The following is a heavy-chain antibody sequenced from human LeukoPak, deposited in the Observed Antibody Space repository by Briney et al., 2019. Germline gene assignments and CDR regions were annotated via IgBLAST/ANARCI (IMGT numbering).Heavy chain of an antibody. CDR1: GYTFTSYG. D-gene: IGHD3-22*01. J-gene: IGHJ4*02. Sequence: ASVKVSCKASGYTFTSYGISWVRQAPGQGLEWMGWISAYNGNTNYAQKLQGRVTMTTDTSTSTAYMELRSLRSDDTAVYYCANCPTYYYDSSGPILEYFDYWGQGTLVTVSS. CDR2: ISAYNGNT. V-gene: IGHV1-18*01. CDR3: ANCPTYYYDSSGPILEYFDY.